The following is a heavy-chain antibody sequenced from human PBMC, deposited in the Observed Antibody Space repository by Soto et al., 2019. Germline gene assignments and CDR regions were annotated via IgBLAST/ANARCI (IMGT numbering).Heavy chain of an antibody. CDR3: ARDGEDVVVVPATDAFDI. D-gene: IGHD2-2*01. Sequence: GGSLRLSCEGSGFTFRNYWMTWVRQAPGKGLEWVANIRHDGSEVYYVDSVTGRFTISRDNTKISLYLQMNSLRAEDTAVYYCARDGEDVVVVPATDAFDIWGQGTMVTVSS. CDR1: GFTFRNYW. CDR2: IRHDGSEV. J-gene: IGHJ3*02. V-gene: IGHV3-7*01.